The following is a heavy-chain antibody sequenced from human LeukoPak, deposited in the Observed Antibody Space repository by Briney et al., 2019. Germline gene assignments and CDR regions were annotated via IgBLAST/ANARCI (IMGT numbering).Heavy chain of an antibody. V-gene: IGHV4-59*01. J-gene: IGHJ4*02. Sequence: SGTLSLSCSVSGGSITNSDWGWVRQPPGKGLEWVGYVYFGGRTEYNPSLKSRVTMSADTSTNQLSLKLSSVAAADTAIYFCARDGRNCNGGNCYLGFFDSWSQGTLVTVSS. CDR1: GGSITNSD. D-gene: IGHD2-15*01. CDR2: VYFGGRT. CDR3: ARDGRNCNGGNCYLGFFDS.